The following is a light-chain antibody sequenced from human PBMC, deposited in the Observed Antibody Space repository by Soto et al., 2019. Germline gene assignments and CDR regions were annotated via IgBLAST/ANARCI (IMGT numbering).Light chain of an antibody. CDR3: AAWDDSLRAVV. CDR2: RNH. Sequence: QSVLTQSPSASATPGQRVTISCSGSGSNIGTYAVNWYQQLPGTAPTLLIFRNHQRPSGVPDRFSGSKSGTSASLAISGPQSEEEADYYCAAWDDSLRAVVFGGGTKLTVL. V-gene: IGLV1-44*01. CDR1: GSNIGTYA. J-gene: IGLJ2*01.